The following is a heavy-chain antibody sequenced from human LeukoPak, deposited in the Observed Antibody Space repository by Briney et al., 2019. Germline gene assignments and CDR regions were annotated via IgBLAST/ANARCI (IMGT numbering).Heavy chain of an antibody. D-gene: IGHD6-6*01. CDR1: GYTFTSYY. CDR3: ARDRRAARGFDY. CDR2: INPNSGGT. J-gene: IGHJ4*02. V-gene: IGHV1-2*02. Sequence: ASVKVSCKASGYTFTSYYMHWVRQAPGQGLEWMGWINPNSGGTNYAQKFQGRVTMTRDTSISTAYMELSRLRSDDTAVYYCARDRRAARGFDYWGQGTLVTVSS.